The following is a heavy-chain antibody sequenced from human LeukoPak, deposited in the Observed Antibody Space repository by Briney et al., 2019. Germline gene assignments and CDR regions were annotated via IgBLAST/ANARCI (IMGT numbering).Heavy chain of an antibody. Sequence: PSETLSLTCTVSGGSISSYYWSWIRQPAGKGLEWIGRIYTSGSTNYNPSLKSRVTMSVDTSKNQFSLKLSSVTAADTAVYYCARDTYPHTIIATRYFDYWGQGTLVTVSS. CDR1: GGSISSYY. CDR2: IYTSGST. CDR3: ARDTYPHTIIATRYFDY. D-gene: IGHD3-9*01. V-gene: IGHV4-4*07. J-gene: IGHJ4*02.